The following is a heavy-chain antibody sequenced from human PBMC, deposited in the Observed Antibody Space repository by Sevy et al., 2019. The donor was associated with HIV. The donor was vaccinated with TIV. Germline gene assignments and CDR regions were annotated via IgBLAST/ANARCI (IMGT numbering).Heavy chain of an antibody. V-gene: IGHV4-28*06. CDR3: AGLKASRRDAFDI. Sequence: SQTLSLTCTVSGGSISSSYWWGWIRQPPGKGLEWIGYIYYSGSSSYNPSLKSRVTMSVDTSKSQFSLRLSSVTALDTAVYYCAGLKASRRDAFDIWGQGTMVTVSS. CDR1: GGSISSSYW. D-gene: IGHD6-6*01. CDR2: IYYSGSS. J-gene: IGHJ3*02.